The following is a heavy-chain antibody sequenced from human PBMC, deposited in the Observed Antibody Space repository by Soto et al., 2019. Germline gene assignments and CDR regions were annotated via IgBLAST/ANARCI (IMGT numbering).Heavy chain of an antibody. Sequence: QVQLVESGGGLVKPGGSLRLSCAASGFTFSDYYMSWIRQAPGKGLEWVSYISSSSSYTNYADSVKGRFTISRDNAKNSLYLQMNSLRAEDTAVYYCARTPNPVVVTAIIWFDPWGQGTLVTVSS. CDR3: ARTPNPVVVTAIIWFDP. J-gene: IGHJ5*02. CDR1: GFTFSDYY. V-gene: IGHV3-11*06. CDR2: ISSSSSYT. D-gene: IGHD2-21*02.